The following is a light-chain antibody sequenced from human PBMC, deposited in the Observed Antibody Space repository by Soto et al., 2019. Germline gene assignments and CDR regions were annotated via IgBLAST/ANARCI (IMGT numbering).Light chain of an antibody. Sequence: QSALTQPASVSGSPGQSITISCTGTSSDVGGYNYVSWYQQHPGKAPKLMIYEVSNRPSGVSNRFSGSKSGNTASLTISGLQAEDEADYYRSSYTSSSTRVFGGWTKLTVL. CDR3: SSYTSSSTRV. J-gene: IGLJ3*02. V-gene: IGLV2-14*01. CDR2: EVS. CDR1: SSDVGGYNY.